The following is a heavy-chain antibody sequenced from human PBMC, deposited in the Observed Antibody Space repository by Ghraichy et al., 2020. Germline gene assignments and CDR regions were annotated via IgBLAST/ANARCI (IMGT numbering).Heavy chain of an antibody. CDR2: ISGSGGST. D-gene: IGHD6-13*01. Sequence: GSLRLSCAASGFTFSSYAMSWVRQAPGKGLEWVSAISGSGGSTYYADSVKGRFTISRDNSKNTLYLQMNSLRAEDTAVYYCAKIAAAGMGYYYYYMDVWGKGTPVTVSS. CDR1: GFTFSSYA. CDR3: AKIAAAGMGYYYYYMDV. J-gene: IGHJ6*03. V-gene: IGHV3-23*01.